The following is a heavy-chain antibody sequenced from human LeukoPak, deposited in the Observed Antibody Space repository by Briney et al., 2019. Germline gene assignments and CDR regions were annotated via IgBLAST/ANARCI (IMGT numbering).Heavy chain of an antibody. D-gene: IGHD2-21*02. J-gene: IGHJ4*02. V-gene: IGHV1-69*04. CDR2: IIPIVNLT. Sequence: GASVKVSCKASGGTFSSYAISWVRQAPGQGLEWMGTIIPIVNLTSFAQKFQDRVTITADKSTSTAYMELSSLDSEDAAMYYCARGPNCGGDCYSYFDYWGQGTLVTVSS. CDR3: ARGPNCGGDCYSYFDY. CDR1: GGTFSSYA.